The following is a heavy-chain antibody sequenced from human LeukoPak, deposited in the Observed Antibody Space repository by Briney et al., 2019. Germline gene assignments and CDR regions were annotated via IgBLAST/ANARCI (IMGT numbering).Heavy chain of an antibody. D-gene: IGHD6-19*01. J-gene: IGHJ5*02. CDR3: ARDGSGWYWFDP. CDR1: GYSLTGYY. CDR2: INPNSGGT. V-gene: IGHV1-2*02. Sequence: ASVKVSCKASGYSLTGYYMHWVRQAPGQGLEWMGWINPNSGGTNYAQEFQGRVTMTSDTSINTAYMELSRLRSDDTAVYYCARDGSGWYWFDPWGEGTLVTVSS.